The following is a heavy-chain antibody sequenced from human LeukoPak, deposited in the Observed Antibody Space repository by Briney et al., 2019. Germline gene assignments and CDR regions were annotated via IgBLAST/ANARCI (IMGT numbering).Heavy chain of an antibody. CDR1: GGSISSGSYY. CDR2: IYTSGST. V-gene: IGHV4-61*02. D-gene: IGHD3-22*01. J-gene: IGHJ3*02. CDR3: ARSYYYDSSGYYDDAFDI. Sequence: SQTLSLTCTVSGGSISSGSYYWSWIRQPAGKGLEWIGRIYTSGSTNYNPSLKSRVTISVDTSKSQFSLKLSSVTAADTAVYYCARSYYYDSSGYYDDAFDIWGQGTLVTVSS.